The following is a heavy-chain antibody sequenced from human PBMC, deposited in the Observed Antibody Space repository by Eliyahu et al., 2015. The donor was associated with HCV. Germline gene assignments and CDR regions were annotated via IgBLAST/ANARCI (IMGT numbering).Heavy chain of an antibody. Sequence: QVQLAQSAAEVKTPGASVRLSCKASGYSFTAHYPHWVRQAPGQGLXWMGWMNPNTGATFYSQKFKGRVTMTSDKSISTAYMDLTSLRSDDSAVYFCARGGGVEAEKREDLWGQGTRVTVSS. J-gene: IGHJ4*01. D-gene: IGHD2-15*01. CDR3: ARGGGVEAEKREDL. CDR1: GYSFTAHY. CDR2: MNPNTGAT. V-gene: IGHV1-2*02.